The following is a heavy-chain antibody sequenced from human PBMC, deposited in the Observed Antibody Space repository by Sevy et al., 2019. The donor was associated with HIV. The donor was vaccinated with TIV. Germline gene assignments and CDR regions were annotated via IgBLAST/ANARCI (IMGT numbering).Heavy chain of an antibody. Sequence: GGSLRLSCAGSGFTFNSHTMNWVRQAPVKGLEWVSSISSSSSYIYYGDSVKGRFTISRDNAKSSLFLQMNSLRAEDTAIYFCARVKDYGDYGAFDIWGQGTMVTVSS. V-gene: IGHV3-21*01. D-gene: IGHD4-17*01. CDR2: ISSSSSYI. J-gene: IGHJ3*02. CDR3: ARVKDYGDYGAFDI. CDR1: GFTFNSHT.